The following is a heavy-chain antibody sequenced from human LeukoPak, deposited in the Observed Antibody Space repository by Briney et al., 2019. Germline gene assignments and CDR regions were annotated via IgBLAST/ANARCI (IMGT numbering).Heavy chain of an antibody. J-gene: IGHJ3*02. CDR2: INHSGST. D-gene: IGHD6-13*01. CDR1: GGSFSGYY. CDR3: ARGHKYSSSWLSRAFDI. V-gene: IGHV4-34*01. Sequence: SETLSLTCAVYGGSFSGYYWSWIRQPPGKGLEWIGEINHSGSTNYNPSLKSRVTISVDTSKNQFSLKLSSVTAADTAVYYCARGHKYSSSWLSRAFDIWGQGTMVTVSS.